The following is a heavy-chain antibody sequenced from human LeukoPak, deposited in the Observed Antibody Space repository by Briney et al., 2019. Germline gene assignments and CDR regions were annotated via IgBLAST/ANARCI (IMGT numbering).Heavy chain of an antibody. D-gene: IGHD2-2*01. CDR3: ARDFRDCSSTSCYSSLGYYMDV. CDR1: GTSFKSQA. CDR2: IIPIFGTA. V-gene: IGHV1-69*13. Sequence: ASVKVSCKASGTSFKSQAISWVRQAPGHGLEWMGGIIPIFGTANYAQKFQGRVTITADESTSTAYMELSSLRSEDTAVYYCARDFRDCSSTSCYSSLGYYMDVWGKGTTVTVSS. J-gene: IGHJ6*03.